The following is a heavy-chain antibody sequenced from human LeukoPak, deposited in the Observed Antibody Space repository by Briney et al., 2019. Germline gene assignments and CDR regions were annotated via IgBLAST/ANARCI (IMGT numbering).Heavy chain of an antibody. CDR1: GFTFSSYA. Sequence: GGSLRLSCAASGFTFSSYAMSWVRQAPGKGLEWVSGISGSGSRTYYADSVKGRFTISRDNSKNTLYLQMNSLRAEDTAVYYCAKSNARLVAVTVDYWGQGTLVPVSS. CDR2: ISGSGSRT. V-gene: IGHV3-23*01. D-gene: IGHD2-21*02. CDR3: AKSNARLVAVTVDY. J-gene: IGHJ4*02.